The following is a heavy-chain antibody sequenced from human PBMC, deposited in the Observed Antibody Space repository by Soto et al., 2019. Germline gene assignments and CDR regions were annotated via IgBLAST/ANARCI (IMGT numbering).Heavy chain of an antibody. CDR2: IYYSGST. D-gene: IGHD6-19*01. V-gene: IGHV4-59*01. CDR3: ARVDSSGWHYFDY. J-gene: IGHJ4*02. CDR1: GGSISSYY. Sequence: QVQLQESGPGLVKPSETLSLTCTVSGGSISSYYWSWIRQPPGKGLEWIGYIYYSGSTNYNPSLKSRVTISVDTSKNQFSLKLSSVTAADTAVYYCARVDSSGWHYFDYWGQGTLVTVSS.